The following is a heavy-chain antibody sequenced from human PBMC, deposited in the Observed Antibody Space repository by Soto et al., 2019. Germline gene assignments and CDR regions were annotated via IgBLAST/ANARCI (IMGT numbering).Heavy chain of an antibody. J-gene: IGHJ5*02. CDR3: AKGSWVHHGSEGGNWLDP. CDR1: GVTFSNFA. Sequence: EVQLLESGGGLVQPGGSLRLSCAVSGVTFSNFAMNWVRQAPGKGLEWVSGISHSGTSTYYADSVKGRFTISRDNSKNTLYLQMNSLRAEDTAVYYCAKGSWVHHGSEGGNWLDPWGQGTVVTVSS. V-gene: IGHV3-23*01. CDR2: ISHSGTST. D-gene: IGHD3-10*01.